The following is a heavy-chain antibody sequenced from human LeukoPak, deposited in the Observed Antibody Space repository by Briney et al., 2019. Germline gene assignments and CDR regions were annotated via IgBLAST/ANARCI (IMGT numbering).Heavy chain of an antibody. D-gene: IGHD2-2*01. V-gene: IGHV3-7*03. CDR2: IKQDGSEK. Sequence: GGSLRLSCAASGFTFSSYWMSWVRQAPGKGLEWVANIKQDGSEKYYVDSVKGRFTISRDNAKNSLYLQMNSLRAEDTAVYYCARWEDIVVVPAAIPPNYYYGMDVWGQGTTVTVSS. CDR3: ARWEDIVVVPAAIPPNYYYGMDV. CDR1: GFTFSSYW. J-gene: IGHJ6*02.